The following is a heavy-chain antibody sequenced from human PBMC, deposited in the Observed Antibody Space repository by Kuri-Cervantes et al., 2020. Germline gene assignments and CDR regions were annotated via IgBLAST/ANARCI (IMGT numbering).Heavy chain of an antibody. CDR1: GFTFSSYA. Sequence: GGSLRLSCAASGFTFSSYAMSWVRQAPGKGLEWVSAISGSGGSTYYADSVKGRFTISRDNSKNSLYLQMNSLRDEDTAVYYCARDGGHCSGGSCYSVVGWFDYWGQGTLVTVSS. CDR3: ARDGGHCSGGSCYSVVGWFDY. J-gene: IGHJ4*02. CDR2: ISGSGGST. D-gene: IGHD2-15*01. V-gene: IGHV3-23*01.